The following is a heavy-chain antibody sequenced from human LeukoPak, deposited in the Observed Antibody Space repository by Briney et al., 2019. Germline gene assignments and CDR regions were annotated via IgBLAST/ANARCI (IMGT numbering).Heavy chain of an antibody. D-gene: IGHD3-9*01. Sequence: SETLSLTCTVSGGSISSGSYYWSWIRQPAGKGLEWIGRIYTSGSTNYNPSLKSRVTISVDTSKNQFSLKLSSVTAADTAVYYCARDPNDILTGSYYYYYMDVWGKGTTVTVSS. CDR2: IYTSGST. J-gene: IGHJ6*03. CDR1: GGSISSGSYY. CDR3: ARDPNDILTGSYYYYYMDV. V-gene: IGHV4-61*02.